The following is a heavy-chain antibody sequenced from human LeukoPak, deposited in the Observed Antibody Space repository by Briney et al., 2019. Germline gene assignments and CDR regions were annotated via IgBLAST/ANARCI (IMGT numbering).Heavy chain of an antibody. CDR3: AKQPYSHPYSRSDY. V-gene: IGHV3-9*01. J-gene: IGHJ4*02. CDR1: GFTFDDYA. CDR2: ISWNSGST. D-gene: IGHD5-12*01. Sequence: GGSLRLSCAASGFTFDDYAMHWVRQAPGKGLEWVSGISWNSGSTHYAGSVKGRFTISRDNSNSTLYLQMSSLRGEDTAVYFCAKQPYSHPYSRSDYWGQGTLVTVSS.